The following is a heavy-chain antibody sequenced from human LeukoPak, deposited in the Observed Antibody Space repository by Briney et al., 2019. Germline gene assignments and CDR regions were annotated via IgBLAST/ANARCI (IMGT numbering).Heavy chain of an antibody. Sequence: GGSLRLSCAASGFGFSDYWMHWVRQVPGRGPVWVSHISTDGTYTNCADSVKGRFTISRDNAKNALYLEMNSLSAEDTAVYYCLFASGSFYTAFEYWGHGALVTVSS. CDR2: ISTDGTYT. D-gene: IGHD3-10*01. J-gene: IGHJ4*01. V-gene: IGHV3-74*01. CDR3: LFASGSFYTAFEY. CDR1: GFGFSDYW.